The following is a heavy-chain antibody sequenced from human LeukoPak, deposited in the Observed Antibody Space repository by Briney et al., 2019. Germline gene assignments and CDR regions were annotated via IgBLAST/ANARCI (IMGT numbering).Heavy chain of an antibody. CDR3: ARVTLGELSLPDY. V-gene: IGHV3-33*01. D-gene: IGHD3-16*02. CDR1: GFTFSSYG. Sequence: PGRSLRLSCAASGFTFSSYGMHWVRQASGKGLEWVAVIWYDGSNKYYADSAKGRFTISRDNSKNTLYLQMNSLRAEDTAVYYCARVTLGELSLPDYWGQGTLVTVSS. J-gene: IGHJ4*02. CDR2: IWYDGSNK.